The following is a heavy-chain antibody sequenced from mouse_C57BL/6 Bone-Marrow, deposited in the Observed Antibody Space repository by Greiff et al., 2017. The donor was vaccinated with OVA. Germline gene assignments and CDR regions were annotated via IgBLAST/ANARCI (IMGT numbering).Heavy chain of an antibody. CDR2: IDPSDSYP. Sequence: QVQLQQPGAELVRPGTSVKLSCKASGYTFTSCWMHWVKQRPGQGLEWIGVIDPSDSYPNYNQKFKGKATLTVDTSSSTAYMQLSSLTSEDSAVYYCARFDYDGDFDDWGQGTTLTVSS. V-gene: IGHV1-59*01. CDR1: GYTFTSCW. CDR3: ARFDYDGDFDD. J-gene: IGHJ2*01. D-gene: IGHD2-4*01.